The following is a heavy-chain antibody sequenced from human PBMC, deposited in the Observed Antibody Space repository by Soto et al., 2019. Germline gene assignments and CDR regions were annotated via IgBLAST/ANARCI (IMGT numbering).Heavy chain of an antibody. CDR3: ARDVIAVAGLIDY. CDR2: ISSSSSYI. D-gene: IGHD6-19*01. J-gene: IGHJ4*02. V-gene: IGHV3-21*01. CDR1: GFTFSSYS. Sequence: GGSLRLSCAASGFTFSSYSMNWVRQAPGKGLEWVSSISSSSSYIYYADSVKGRFTISRDNAKNSLYLQMNSLRAEDTAVYYCARDVIAVAGLIDYWGQGTLVTVSS.